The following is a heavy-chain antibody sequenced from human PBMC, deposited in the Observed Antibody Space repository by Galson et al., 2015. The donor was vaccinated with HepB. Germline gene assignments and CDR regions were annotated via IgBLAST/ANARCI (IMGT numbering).Heavy chain of an antibody. CDR3: AKDRDDYGDFLLHY. CDR1: EFTFSNYV. V-gene: IGHV3-23*01. J-gene: IGHJ4*02. CDR2: ISGRGDYI. Sequence: SLRLSCAASEFTFSNYVMSWVRQAPGKGLEWVSGISGRGDYIYYADSVKGRFTISRDNSKNTLYLQMNSLRAEDTAVYYCAKDRDDYGDFLLHYWGQGTPVTVSS. D-gene: IGHD4-17*01.